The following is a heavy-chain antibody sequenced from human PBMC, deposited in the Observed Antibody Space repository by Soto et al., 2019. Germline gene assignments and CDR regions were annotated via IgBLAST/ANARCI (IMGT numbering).Heavy chain of an antibody. J-gene: IGHJ4*02. V-gene: IGHV4-39*01. D-gene: IGHD4-17*01. CDR3: ARHTAYGDYADY. CDR1: GGSISSSNYY. CDR2: IYYSGST. Sequence: QLQLQESGPGLVKPSETLSLTCTVSGGSISSSNYYWGWIRQPPGKGLEWIGSIYYSGSTYYNPSLKSRVTISVDTSKNQFSLKLSSVTAADTTVYYRARHTAYGDYADYWGQGTLVTVSS.